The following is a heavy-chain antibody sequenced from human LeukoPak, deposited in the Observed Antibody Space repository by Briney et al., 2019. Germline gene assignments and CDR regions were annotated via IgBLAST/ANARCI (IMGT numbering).Heavy chain of an antibody. CDR3: ARDWESLTGYFSVNWFDP. Sequence: SETLSLTCTVSGGSISSYYWSWIRQPAGKGLEWIGRIYTSGSTNYNPSLKSRVTMSVDTSKNQFSLKLSSVTAADTAVYYCARDWESLTGYFSVNWFDPWSQGTLVTVSS. CDR2: IYTSGST. J-gene: IGHJ5*02. CDR1: GGSISSYY. D-gene: IGHD3-9*01. V-gene: IGHV4-4*07.